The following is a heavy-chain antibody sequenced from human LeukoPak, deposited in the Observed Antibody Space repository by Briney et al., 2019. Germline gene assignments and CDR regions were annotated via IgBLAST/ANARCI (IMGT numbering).Heavy chain of an antibody. D-gene: IGHD3-9*01. V-gene: IGHV3-21*01. J-gene: IGHJ4*02. Sequence: GGSLRLSCAASGFTFSSYSMNWVRQAPGKGLEWVSSISSSSSYIYYADSVKGRFTISRDNAKNSLYLQMNSLRAEDTAVYYCARGGDILTGYYTDYWGQGTLVTASS. CDR3: ARGGDILTGYYTDY. CDR1: GFTFSSYS. CDR2: ISSSSSYI.